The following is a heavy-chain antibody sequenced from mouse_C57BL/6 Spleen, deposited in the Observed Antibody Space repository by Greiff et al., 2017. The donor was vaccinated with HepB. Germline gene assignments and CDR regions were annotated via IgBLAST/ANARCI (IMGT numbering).Heavy chain of an antibody. V-gene: IGHV1-15*01. J-gene: IGHJ2*01. D-gene: IGHD1-1*02. CDR3: TRGGGNYLDY. Sequence: QVQLQQSGAELVRPGASVTLSCKASGYTFTDYEMHWVKQTPVHGLEWIGAIDPETGGTAYNQKFKGKAILTADKSSSTAYMELRSLTSEDSAVYYCTRGGGNYLDYWGQGTTLTVSS. CDR2: IDPETGGT. CDR1: GYTFTDYE.